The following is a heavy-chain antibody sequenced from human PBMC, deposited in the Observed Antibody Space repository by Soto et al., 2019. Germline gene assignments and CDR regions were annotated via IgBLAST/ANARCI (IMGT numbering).Heavy chain of an antibody. CDR1: GFTFSSYW. Sequence: EVQLVESGGGLVQPGGSLRLSCAASGFTFSSYWMHWVRQAPGKGLVWVSRINSDGSSTSDADSVKGRFTISRDNATNTLDLQMNSLRAEDTAVYYCARGGSLNWYFDLWGRGTLVTVSS. CDR3: ARGGSLNWYFDL. J-gene: IGHJ2*01. V-gene: IGHV3-74*01. D-gene: IGHD1-26*01. CDR2: INSDGSST.